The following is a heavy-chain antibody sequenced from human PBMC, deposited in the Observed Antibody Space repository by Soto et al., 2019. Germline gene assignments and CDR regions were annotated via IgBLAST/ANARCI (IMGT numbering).Heavy chain of an antibody. Sequence: ASVKVSCKASGYSFTAHYMHWVRQVSGKRLEYLGWLKTDNGDTYYALKFLGRVTFTRDTSTNTAYMEVSVLHSDAAAVYVCSRDFCPLGSRSRCPIYCLDFWGQGTTVTVSS. J-gene: IGHJ6*02. D-gene: IGHD3-10*01. V-gene: IGHV1-2*02. CDR1: GYSFTAHY. CDR2: LKTDNGDT. CDR3: SRDFCPLGSRSRCPIYCLDF.